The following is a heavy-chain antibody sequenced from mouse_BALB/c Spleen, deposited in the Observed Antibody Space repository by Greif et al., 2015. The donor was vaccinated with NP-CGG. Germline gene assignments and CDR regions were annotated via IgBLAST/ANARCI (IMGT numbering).Heavy chain of an antibody. Sequence: QVQLQQSGAELAKPGASVKMSCKASGYTFTSYWMHWVKQRPGQGLEWIGYINPSTGCTEYNQKFKDKATLTADKSSSTAYMQLSSLTSEDSAVYYCARGIGNYAMDYWGQGTSVTVSS. D-gene: IGHD1-1*02. J-gene: IGHJ4*01. CDR1: GYTFTSYW. V-gene: IGHV1-7*01. CDR2: INPSTGCT. CDR3: ARGIGNYAMDY.